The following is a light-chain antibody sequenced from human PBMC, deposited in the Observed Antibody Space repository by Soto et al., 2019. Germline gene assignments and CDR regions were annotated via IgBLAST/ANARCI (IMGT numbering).Light chain of an antibody. CDR1: LSVTSNF. Sequence: EIVLTQSPGTLSLSPGERATLSCRASLSVTSNFIAWYQQKPGQAPRLLLYDASNRATGIPDRFSGSGSGTDFSLTISRLEPEDFAVYYCRQYGSSVWTFGQGTKVEIK. CDR3: RQYGSSVWT. CDR2: DAS. V-gene: IGKV3-20*01. J-gene: IGKJ1*01.